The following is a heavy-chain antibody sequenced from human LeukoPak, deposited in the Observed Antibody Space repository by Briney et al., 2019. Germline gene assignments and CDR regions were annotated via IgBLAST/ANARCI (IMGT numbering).Heavy chain of an antibody. CDR1: GYTFTSYD. V-gene: IGHV1-8*01. CDR3: ARVYRAWGLVPPPLYY. D-gene: IGHD3-16*01. Sequence: ASVKVSCKASGYTFTSYDINWVRQATGQGLEWMGWMNPNSGNTGYVRKFQGRVTMTRNTSISTAYMELSSLRSEDTAVYYCARVYRAWGLVPPPLYYWGQGTLVTVSS. J-gene: IGHJ4*02. CDR2: MNPNSGNT.